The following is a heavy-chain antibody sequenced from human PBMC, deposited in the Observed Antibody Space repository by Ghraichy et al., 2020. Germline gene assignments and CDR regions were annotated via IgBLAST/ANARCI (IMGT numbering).Heavy chain of an antibody. J-gene: IGHJ3*02. D-gene: IGHD2-2*01. CDR1: GFTFSSYW. Sequence: GGSLRLSCAASGFTFSSYWMSWVRQAPGKGLEWVANIKQDGSEKYYVDSVKGRFTISRDNAKNSLYLQMNSLRAEDTAVYYCAREGADIVVVPAAKRGDAFDIWGQGTMVTVSS. CDR2: IKQDGSEK. V-gene: IGHV3-7*01. CDR3: AREGADIVVVPAAKRGDAFDI.